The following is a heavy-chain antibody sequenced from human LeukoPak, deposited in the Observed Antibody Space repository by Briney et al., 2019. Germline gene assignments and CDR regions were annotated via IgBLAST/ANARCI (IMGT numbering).Heavy chain of an antibody. CDR2: ISGSGGST. V-gene: IGHV3-23*01. J-gene: IGHJ4*02. D-gene: IGHD6-13*01. CDR1: GFTFSSYA. Sequence: GGSLRLSCAASGFTFSSYAMSWVRQAPGKGVEWVSAISGSGGSTYYADSVKGRFTISRDNSKNTLYLQMNSLRAEDTAVYYCAKSPGYSSSWNDYWGQGTLVTVSS. CDR3: AKSPGYSSSWNDY.